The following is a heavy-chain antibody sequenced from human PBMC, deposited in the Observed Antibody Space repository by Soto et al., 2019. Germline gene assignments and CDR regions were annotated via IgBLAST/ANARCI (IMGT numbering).Heavy chain of an antibody. CDR2: IYWDDDR. J-gene: IGHJ4*02. CDR1: GFSFISSGEG. V-gene: IGHV2-5*02. D-gene: IGHD3-9*01. CDR3: AHRQRIIRYFDLGYFDS. Sequence: QITLKESGPTLLKPTQTLTLTCTFSGFSFISSGEGVGWIRQPPGKALEWLALIYWDDDRRYNPSLENRLTITKHXHXSXRXXFLTLTDVDPADTATYYCAHRQRIIRYFDLGYFDSWGQGAPVTVSS.